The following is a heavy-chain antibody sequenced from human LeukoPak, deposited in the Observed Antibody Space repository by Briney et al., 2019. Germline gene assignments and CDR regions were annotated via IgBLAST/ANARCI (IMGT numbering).Heavy chain of an antibody. CDR1: GFTFSSYG. Sequence: GGSLRLSCAASGFTFSSYGMHWVRQAPGKGLEWVAFIRYDGSNKYYADSVKGRFTISRDNSKNTLYLQMNSLRAEDTAVYYCAKDIVEAGLFFDYWGQGTLVTVSS. V-gene: IGHV3-30*02. CDR2: IRYDGSNK. CDR3: AKDIVEAGLFFDY. J-gene: IGHJ4*02. D-gene: IGHD3-16*02.